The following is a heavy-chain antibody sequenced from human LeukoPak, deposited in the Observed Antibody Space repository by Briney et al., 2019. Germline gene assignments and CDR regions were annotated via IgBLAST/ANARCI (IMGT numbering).Heavy chain of an antibody. CDR1: GGSVSSGSYY. CDR2: IYYSGST. D-gene: IGHD3-16*02. J-gene: IGHJ4*02. CDR3: ASFWYYDYVWGRYPPDY. V-gene: IGHV4-61*01. Sequence: SETLSLTCTVSGGSVSSGSYYWSWVRQPPGKGLEWIGYIYYSGSTNYNPSLKSRVTISVDTSKNQFSLKLSSVSAAHTAVYYCASFWYYDYVWGRYPPDYWGQGTLVTVSS.